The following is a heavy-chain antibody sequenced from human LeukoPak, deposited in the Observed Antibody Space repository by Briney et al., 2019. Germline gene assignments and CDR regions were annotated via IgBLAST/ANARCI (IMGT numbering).Heavy chain of an antibody. CDR2: IKQDGSEK. V-gene: IGHV3-7*01. CDR3: ARDLGYGSGSFFDY. J-gene: IGHJ4*02. D-gene: IGHD3-10*01. Sequence: PGGSLRLSCAASGFTFSSHWMTWVRQAPGKGLEWVANIKQDGSEKYYVDSVKGRFTISRDNAKNSLYLQMNSLRAEDTAVYYCARDLGYGSGSFFDYWGQGTLVTVSS. CDR1: GFTFSSHW.